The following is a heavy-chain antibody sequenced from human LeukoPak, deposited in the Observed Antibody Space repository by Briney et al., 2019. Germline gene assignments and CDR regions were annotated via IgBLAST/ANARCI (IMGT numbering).Heavy chain of an antibody. CDR2: ISYDGSNK. Sequence: GRSLRLSCAASGFTFSSYGMHWVRQAPGKGLEWVALISYDGSNKYYADSVKGRFTISRDNSKNTLYLQMNSLRSEGTAVYYCARGVLNIVVVPAAIPRRTMTYYYYYMDVWGKGTTVTVSS. CDR1: GFTFSSYG. CDR3: ARGVLNIVVVPAAIPRRTMTYYYYYMDV. D-gene: IGHD2-2*02. V-gene: IGHV3-30*05. J-gene: IGHJ6*03.